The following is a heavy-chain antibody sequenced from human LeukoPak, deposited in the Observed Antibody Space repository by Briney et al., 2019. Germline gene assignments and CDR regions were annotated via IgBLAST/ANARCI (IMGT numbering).Heavy chain of an antibody. CDR1: GFTFSSYS. Sequence: GGSLRLSCAASGFTFSSYSMNWVRQAPGKGLEWVSSISSSGSTIYYADSVKGRFTISRDNAKNSLNLQMNSLRAEDTAVYYCARDHYDSSPYYFDYWGQGTLVTVSS. D-gene: IGHD3-22*01. CDR2: ISSSGSTI. J-gene: IGHJ4*02. CDR3: ARDHYDSSPYYFDY. V-gene: IGHV3-21*06.